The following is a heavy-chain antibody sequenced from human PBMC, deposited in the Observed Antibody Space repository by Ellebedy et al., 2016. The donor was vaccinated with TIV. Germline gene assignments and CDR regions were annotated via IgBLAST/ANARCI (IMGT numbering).Heavy chain of an antibody. Sequence: SQTLSLTCGISGDSVSSNSGAWHWFRQSPSGGLVWLARTYYRSRWLNDYARSVKSRITITADTSKNQFSLQLNSVTSEDTAVYSCARGVNWFDPWGQGTLVTVSS. CDR1: GDSVSSNSGA. V-gene: IGHV6-1*01. D-gene: IGHD3-16*01. CDR2: TYYRSRWLN. J-gene: IGHJ5*02. CDR3: ARGVNWFDP.